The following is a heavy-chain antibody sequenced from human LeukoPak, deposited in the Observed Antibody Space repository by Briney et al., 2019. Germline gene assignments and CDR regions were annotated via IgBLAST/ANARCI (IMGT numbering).Heavy chain of an antibody. CDR3: ARATHYSASTGGPYMDV. J-gene: IGHJ6*03. V-gene: IGHV4-31*03. D-gene: IGHD3-22*01. Sequence: SETLSLTCTVSGGSISSGGYSWSWIRQHPGKGLEWIAHIYHAGSTHDNPSLRGRVAISLDTSANQFSLRLSSVTAADAAVYFCARATHYSASTGGPYMDVWGEGTTVTVSS. CDR1: GGSISSGGYS. CDR2: IYHAGST.